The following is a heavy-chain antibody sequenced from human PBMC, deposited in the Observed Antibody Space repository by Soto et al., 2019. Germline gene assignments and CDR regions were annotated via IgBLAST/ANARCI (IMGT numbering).Heavy chain of an antibody. J-gene: IGHJ6*02. D-gene: IGHD3-16*01. V-gene: IGHV3-7*03. CDR1: GFTFSSYW. CDR2: IKQDGSGK. CDR3: ASRGPPYYYGMDV. Sequence: PGGSLRLSCAASGFTFSSYWMSWVRQAPGRGLEWVANIKQDGSGKYYVGSVKGRFTISRDNAKNSLYLQMNSLRAEDTAVYYCASRGPPYYYGMDVWGQGTTVTVSS.